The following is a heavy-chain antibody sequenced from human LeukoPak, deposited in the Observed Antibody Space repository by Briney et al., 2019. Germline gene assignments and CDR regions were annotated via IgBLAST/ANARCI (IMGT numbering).Heavy chain of an antibody. CDR2: INPNSGGT. CDR1: GYTFTGYY. CDR3: ARLEYYDSSGLLPYGMDV. Sequence: GASVKVSCKASGYTFTGYYMHWVRQAPGQGLEWMGWINPNSGGTNYAQKFQGRVTMTRDTSISTAYMELSRLRSDDTAVYYCARLEYYDSSGLLPYGMDVWGQGTTVTVSS. V-gene: IGHV1-2*02. J-gene: IGHJ6*02. D-gene: IGHD3-22*01.